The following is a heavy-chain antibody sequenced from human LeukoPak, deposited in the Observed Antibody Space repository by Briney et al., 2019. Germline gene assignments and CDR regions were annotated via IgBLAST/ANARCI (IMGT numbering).Heavy chain of an antibody. CDR3: ARDRTREQWLLAGNYYYYYGMDV. V-gene: IGHV1-18*01. CDR2: ISAYNGNT. CDR1: GYTFTSYG. D-gene: IGHD6-19*01. Sequence: ASVEVSSKASGYTFTSYGISWVRQAPGQGLEWMGWISAYNGNTNYAQKLQGRVTMTTDTSTSTAYMELRSLRSDDTAVYYCARDRTREQWLLAGNYYYYYGMDVWGQGTTVTVSS. J-gene: IGHJ6*02.